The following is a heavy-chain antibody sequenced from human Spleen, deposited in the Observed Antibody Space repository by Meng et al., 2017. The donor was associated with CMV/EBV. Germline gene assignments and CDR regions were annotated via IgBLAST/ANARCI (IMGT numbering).Heavy chain of an antibody. CDR3: ARDKYSTSWPLSYFDH. CDR1: GFSFNIYG. Sequence: GESLKISCAASGFSFNIYGMHWVRQAPGKGLEWVAVISYDGSNKYYVDSLKGRFTISRDNSDNTLYLQMNSLRTEDTAVYYCARDKYSTSWPLSYFDHWGQGTLVTVSS. J-gene: IGHJ4*02. V-gene: IGHV3-30*19. D-gene: IGHD6-13*01. CDR2: ISYDGSNK.